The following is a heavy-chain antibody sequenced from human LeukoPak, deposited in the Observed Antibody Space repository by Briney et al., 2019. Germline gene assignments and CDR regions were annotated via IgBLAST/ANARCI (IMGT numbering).Heavy chain of an antibody. J-gene: IGHJ4*02. V-gene: IGHV4-39*07. CDR1: GDPISSANYY. Sequence: PSETLSLTCTVSGDPISSANYYWGWVRQPPGKGLEWIGSIYFSGSTYYNPSLKSRVTISVETSKVQFSLKLSSVTAADTAVYYCARDSCSSISCRKKFDNWGQGTLVTVSS. CDR2: IYFSGST. D-gene: IGHD2-2*01. CDR3: ARDSCSSISCRKKFDN.